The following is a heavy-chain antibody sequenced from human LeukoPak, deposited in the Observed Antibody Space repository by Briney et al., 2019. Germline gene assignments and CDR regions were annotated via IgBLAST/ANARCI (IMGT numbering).Heavy chain of an antibody. Sequence: GGSLRLSCTASGFTFSGYSMNWIRQAPGKGLEWVSSFGTRSTSVYHAGSVKGRFAISRDNAKNSLYLQMNSLRAEDTAVYYCASAYTAMVSDYYYGMDVWGQGTTVTVSS. CDR3: ASAYTAMVSDYYYGMDV. CDR1: GFTFSGYS. CDR2: FGTRSTSV. D-gene: IGHD5-18*01. J-gene: IGHJ6*02. V-gene: IGHV3-21*04.